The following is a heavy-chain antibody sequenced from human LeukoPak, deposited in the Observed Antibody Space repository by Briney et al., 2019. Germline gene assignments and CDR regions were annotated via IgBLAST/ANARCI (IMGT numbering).Heavy chain of an antibody. J-gene: IGHJ3*02. D-gene: IGHD5-18*01. V-gene: IGHV4-59*01. CDR1: GGSISSYY. Sequence: PSETLSLTCTVSGGSISSYYWSWIRQPPGKGLEWIGYIYYSGSTNYNPSLKSRATISVDTSKNQFSLKLSSVTAADTAVYYCARVDGSYGWDAFDIWGQGTMVTVSS. CDR2: IYYSGST. CDR3: ARVDGSYGWDAFDI.